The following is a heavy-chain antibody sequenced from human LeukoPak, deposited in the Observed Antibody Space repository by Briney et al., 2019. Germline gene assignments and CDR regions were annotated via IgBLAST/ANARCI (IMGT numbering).Heavy chain of an antibody. CDR1: GGSISSSSYY. D-gene: IGHD6-19*01. Sequence: SETLSLTCTVSGGSISSSSYYWGWIRQPPGKGLEWIGSIYYSGSTYYNPSLKSRVTISVDTSKNQFSLKLSSVTAADTAVYYCARAPEAIAVAETPWFDPWGQGTLVTVSS. CDR2: IYYSGST. CDR3: ARAPEAIAVAETPWFDP. J-gene: IGHJ5*02. V-gene: IGHV4-39*07.